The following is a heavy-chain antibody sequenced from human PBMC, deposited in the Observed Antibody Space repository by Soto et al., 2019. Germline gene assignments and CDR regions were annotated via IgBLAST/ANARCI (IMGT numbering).Heavy chain of an antibody. CDR2: IIPLFGSA. D-gene: IGHD6-13*01. V-gene: IGHV1-69*12. Sequence: QVQLVQSGAEVKKPGSSVKVSCKASGGTFSSYVISWVRQATGQGLERMGGIIPLFGSAKYAQKFQGRVTITADESTSTVYMELSSLRSEDTAMFYCARIAASGTPYFDYWGQGTLVTVSS. J-gene: IGHJ4*02. CDR3: ARIAASGTPYFDY. CDR1: GGTFSSYV.